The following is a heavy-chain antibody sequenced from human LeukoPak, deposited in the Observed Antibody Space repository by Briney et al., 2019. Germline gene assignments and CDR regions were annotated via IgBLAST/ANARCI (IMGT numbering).Heavy chain of an antibody. Sequence: GGSLRLTCAASGFTFSSYWMSWVRQAPGKGLEWVGRIRNKANHYTTEYAASAKGRFSISRDESKNSLYLQVNSLKTEDTAVYYCARGSYSGYGVDYWGQGTLVTVSS. CDR2: IRNKANHYTT. CDR3: ARGSYSGYGVDY. D-gene: IGHD5-12*01. V-gene: IGHV3-72*01. J-gene: IGHJ4*02. CDR1: GFTFSSYW.